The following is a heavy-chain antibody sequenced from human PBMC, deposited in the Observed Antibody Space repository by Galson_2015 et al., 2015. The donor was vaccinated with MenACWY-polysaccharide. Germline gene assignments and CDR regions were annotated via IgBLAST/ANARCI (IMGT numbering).Heavy chain of an antibody. CDR2: INGDGSST. CDR1: GVTFSSYW. V-gene: IGHV3-74*01. D-gene: IGHD6-13*01. Sequence: SMRLSCAASGVTFSSYWMHWVRHPPGKGLVWASRINGDGSSTRYADSVKGRFTISRDNAKNTLYLQMNSLRAEDTAVYFCARGGNNSTWYTWFDPWGQGTLVTVSS. CDR3: ARGGNNSTWYTWFDP. J-gene: IGHJ5*02.